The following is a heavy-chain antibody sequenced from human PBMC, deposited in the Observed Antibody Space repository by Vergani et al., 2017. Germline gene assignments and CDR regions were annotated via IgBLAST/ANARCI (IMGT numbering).Heavy chain of an antibody. CDR2: IIPIFGTA. J-gene: IGHJ6*03. D-gene: IGHD3-10*01. V-gene: IGHV1-69*06. CDR3: ARCRGPEDYYYYYYMDV. Sequence: QVQLVQSGAEVKKPGSSVKVSCKASGGTFSSYAISWVRQAPGQGLEWMGGIIPIFGTANYAQKFQGRVTITADKSTSTAYMELSSLRSEDTAVYYCARCRGPEDYYYYYYMDVWGKGTTVTVSS. CDR1: GGTFSSYA.